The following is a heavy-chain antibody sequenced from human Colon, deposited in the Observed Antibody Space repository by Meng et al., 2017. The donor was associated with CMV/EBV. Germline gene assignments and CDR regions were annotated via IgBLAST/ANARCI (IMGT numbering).Heavy chain of an antibody. D-gene: IGHD2-8*02. Sequence: GESLKISCAATGFTFSDAWMHWVRQAPGKGLEWVGRIKTTADGGTTHYAAPVKGRFTISRDDSKNTLYLQMNSLKTEDTAVYCCAGESGLDYWGQGTLVTVSS. CDR2: IKTTADGGTT. CDR1: GFTFSDAW. J-gene: IGHJ4*02. CDR3: AGESGLDY. V-gene: IGHV3-15*01.